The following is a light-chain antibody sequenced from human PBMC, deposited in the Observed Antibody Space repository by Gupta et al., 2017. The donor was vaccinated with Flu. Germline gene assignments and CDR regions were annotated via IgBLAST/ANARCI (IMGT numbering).Light chain of an antibody. CDR1: SSDVGGNNY. Sequence: QSALTQPASGSGSPGQSITISCTGTSSDVGGNNYVSWYQQHPGQAPKLMIYEVSNRLSGVPDRFSGSKSGNTASITTTGLHAEEEADYYCSSHTSSSDLVVFGGGTKLTVL. CDR2: EVS. J-gene: IGLJ2*01. CDR3: SSHTSSSDLVV. V-gene: IGLV2-14*01.